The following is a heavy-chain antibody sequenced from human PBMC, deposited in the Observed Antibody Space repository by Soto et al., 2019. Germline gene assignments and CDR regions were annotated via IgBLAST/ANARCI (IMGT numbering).Heavy chain of an antibody. V-gene: IGHV1-8*01. Sequence: QVQLVQSGAEVKKPGASVKVSCKASGYTFTSYDINWVRQATGQGLEWMGWMNPNSGNTGCAQKFQGRVTCTRNTSISTADMGRSSLRSEDTAVDYWARLYSRNWGGDDYWGQGTLVTVSS. CDR3: ARLYSRNWGGDDY. CDR1: GYTFTSYD. CDR2: MNPNSGNT. D-gene: IGHD6-13*01. J-gene: IGHJ4*02.